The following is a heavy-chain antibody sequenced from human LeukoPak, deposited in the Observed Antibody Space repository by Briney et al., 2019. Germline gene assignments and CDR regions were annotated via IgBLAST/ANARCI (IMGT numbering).Heavy chain of an antibody. CDR3: AKGSRRSYPYYFDY. V-gene: IGHV3-23*01. CDR2: IIDSGDST. Sequence: PGGSLRLSCAASGFTFNTYAVAWVRQAPGKGLEWVSAIIDSGDSTYYGDSVKGRFAISRDNSRNTLYLQMSNLRAEDTAIYYCAKGSRRSYPYYFDYWGQGTLVTVSS. D-gene: IGHD1-26*01. J-gene: IGHJ4*02. CDR1: GFTFNTYA.